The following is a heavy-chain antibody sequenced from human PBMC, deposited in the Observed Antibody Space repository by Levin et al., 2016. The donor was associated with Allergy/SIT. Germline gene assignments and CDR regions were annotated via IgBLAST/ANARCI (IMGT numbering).Heavy chain of an antibody. CDR3: ARYRRNRFGELSAWFDP. CDR1: GGTFSSYA. D-gene: IGHD3-10*01. J-gene: IGHJ5*02. V-gene: IGHV1-69*05. Sequence: SVKVSCKASGGTFSSYAISWVRQAPGQGLEWMGGIIPIFGTANYAQKLQGRVTMTTDTSTSTAYMELRSLRSDDTAVYYCARYRRNRFGELSAWFDPWGQGTLVTVSS. CDR2: IIPIFGTA.